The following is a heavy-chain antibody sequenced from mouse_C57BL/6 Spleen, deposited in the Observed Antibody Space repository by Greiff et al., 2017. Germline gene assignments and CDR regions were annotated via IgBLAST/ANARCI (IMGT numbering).Heavy chain of an antibody. V-gene: IGHV1-80*01. CDR2: IYPGDGDT. D-gene: IGHD1-1*01. J-gene: IGHJ4*01. Sequence: VQLQQSGAELVKPGASVKISCKASGYAFSSYGMNWVKQRPVKGLEWIGHIYPGDGDTHYNGKFKGKATVTADKSSSTAYMQLSSLTSEDSAVYFCARRTTVVAQDAMDYWGQGTSVTVSS. CDR3: ARRTTVVAQDAMDY. CDR1: GYAFSSYG.